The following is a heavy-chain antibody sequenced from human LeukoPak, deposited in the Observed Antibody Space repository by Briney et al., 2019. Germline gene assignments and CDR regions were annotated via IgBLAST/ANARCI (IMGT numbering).Heavy chain of an antibody. D-gene: IGHD5-12*01. CDR2: INPNSGGT. CDR3: ARDRIVATIIDYFDY. J-gene: IGHJ4*02. V-gene: IGHV1-2*02. CDR1: GYTFTGYY. Sequence: ASVKVSCKASGYTFTGYYMHWVRQAPGQGLEWMGWINPNSGGTNYAQKFQGRVTMTRDTSISTAYLELGRLRSDDTAVYYCARDRIVATIIDYFDYWGQGTLVTVSS.